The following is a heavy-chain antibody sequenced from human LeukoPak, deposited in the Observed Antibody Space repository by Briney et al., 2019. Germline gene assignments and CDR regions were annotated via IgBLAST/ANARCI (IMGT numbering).Heavy chain of an antibody. CDR1: GYTFTSYG. V-gene: IGHV1-18*01. CDR3: ARDVGSPRDAFDI. D-gene: IGHD1-26*01. CDR2: SSAYNGNT. J-gene: IGHJ3*02. Sequence: ASVKLSCKASGYTFTSYGISWVRQAIGQRPGRRGWSSAYNGNTNYAQKPQGRVTMTTDTSTSTAYMELRSLRSDDTAVYYCARDVGSPRDAFDIWGQGTMVTVSS.